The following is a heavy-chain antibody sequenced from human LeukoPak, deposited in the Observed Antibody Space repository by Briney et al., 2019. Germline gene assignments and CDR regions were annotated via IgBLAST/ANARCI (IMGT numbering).Heavy chain of an antibody. D-gene: IGHD4-17*01. CDR1: GFTFSRYA. Sequence: GGSLRLSCAASGFTFSRYAMSWVRQAPGKGLEWVSAISGSGGSTYYADPVKGRFTIARDNSKNTLYLQMNSLRAEDTAVYYCAKAGDYDDFDYWGQGTLVTVSS. CDR3: AKAGDYDDFDY. CDR2: ISGSGGST. J-gene: IGHJ4*02. V-gene: IGHV3-23*01.